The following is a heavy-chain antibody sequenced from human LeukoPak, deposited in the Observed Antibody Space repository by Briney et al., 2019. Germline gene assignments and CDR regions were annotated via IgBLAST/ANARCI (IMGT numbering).Heavy chain of an antibody. CDR1: GGPVRSASYY. CDR3: ARVDNLTGYLADY. J-gene: IGHJ4*02. Sequence: SETLSLTCTVSGGPVRSASYYWTWIRQPPGKGLEWIGYIYYTGNTNSNPSLKSRVTISIDPPKNQFSLKLSSVTAADTAVYHCARVDNLTGYLADYWGQGTLVTVSS. CDR2: IYYTGNT. V-gene: IGHV4-61*01. D-gene: IGHD3-9*01.